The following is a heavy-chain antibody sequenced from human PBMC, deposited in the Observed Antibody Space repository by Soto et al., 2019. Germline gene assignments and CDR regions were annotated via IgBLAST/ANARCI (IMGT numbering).Heavy chain of an antibody. D-gene: IGHD3-22*01. CDR3: ARAVLTYYYDSSGLAFDI. J-gene: IGHJ3*02. V-gene: IGHV3-11*01. Sequence: GGSLRLSCAASGFTFSDYYMSWIRQAPGKGLEWVSYISSSGSTIYYADSVKGRFTISRDNAKNSLHLQMNSLRAEDTAVYYCARAVLTYYYDSSGLAFDIWGQGTMVTVSS. CDR2: ISSSGSTI. CDR1: GFTFSDYY.